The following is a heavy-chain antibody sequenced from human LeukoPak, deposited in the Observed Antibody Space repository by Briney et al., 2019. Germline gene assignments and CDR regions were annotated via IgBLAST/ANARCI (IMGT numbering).Heavy chain of an antibody. J-gene: IGHJ4*02. Sequence: ASVKVSCKASGYTFTGYYMHWVRQAPGQGLGWMGWINPNSGGTNYAQKFQGRVTMTRDTSISTAYMELSRLRSDDTAVYYCARTYYYGSGSPEKGFDYWGQGTLVTVSS. CDR3: ARTYYYGSGSPEKGFDY. CDR1: GYTFTGYY. CDR2: INPNSGGT. V-gene: IGHV1-2*02. D-gene: IGHD3-10*01.